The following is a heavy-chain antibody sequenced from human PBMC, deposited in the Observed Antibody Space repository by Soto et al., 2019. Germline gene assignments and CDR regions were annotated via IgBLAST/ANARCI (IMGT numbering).Heavy chain of an antibody. CDR2: ITIDGSSP. CDR3: ARGPPRDFWSGYSNLDY. CDR1: GFTFSSYW. Sequence: RRLSCAASGFTFSSYWMHWVHQAPRKGLVWVSRITIDGSSPSYADSVKGRFTISRDNAQNTWYLQMNSLRAEDTAVYYCARGPPRDFWSGYSNLDYWGQGTLVTVSS. V-gene: IGHV3-74*01. J-gene: IGHJ4*02. D-gene: IGHD3-3*01.